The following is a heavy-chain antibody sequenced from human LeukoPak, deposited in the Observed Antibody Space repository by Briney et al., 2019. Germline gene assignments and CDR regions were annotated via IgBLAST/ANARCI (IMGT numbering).Heavy chain of an antibody. CDR1: GGSFRDHY. CDR3: ARAISHFWSAYPSGGAFDL. V-gene: IGHV4-34*12. D-gene: IGHD3-3*02. CDR2: IIQSGRI. Sequence: SETLSLTCAVYGGSFRDHYWIWIRQPPGKGLEYIGEIIQSGRINFNPSLKSRVTISLDTSKNQFSLRLSSVTAADTAVYYCARAISHFWSAYPSGGAFDLWGQGTMATVSS. J-gene: IGHJ3*01.